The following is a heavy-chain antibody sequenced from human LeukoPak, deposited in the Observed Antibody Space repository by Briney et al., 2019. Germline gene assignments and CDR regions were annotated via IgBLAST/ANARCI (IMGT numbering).Heavy chain of an antibody. CDR3: AREKRSYYDSSGREGAFDI. V-gene: IGHV3-21*01. J-gene: IGHJ3*02. CDR1: GFTFSSFE. Sequence: GGSLRLSCAASGFTFSSFEMNWVRQAPGKGLEWVSSISSSSSYIYYADSVKGRFTISRDNAKNSLYLQMNSLRAEDTAVYYCAREKRSYYDSSGREGAFDIWGQGTMVTVSS. CDR2: ISSSSSYI. D-gene: IGHD3-22*01.